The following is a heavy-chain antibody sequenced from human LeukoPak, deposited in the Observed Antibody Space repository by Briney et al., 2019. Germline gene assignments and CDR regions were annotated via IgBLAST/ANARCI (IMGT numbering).Heavy chain of an antibody. CDR2: SSSSSSYI. D-gene: IGHD3-3*01. Sequence: PGGSLRLSCAASGFTFSSYSMNWVRQAPGKGLEWVSSSSSSSSYIYYADSVKGRFTISRDNAKNSLYLQMNSLRAEDMALYYCAKDSLGGYFDYWGQGTLVTVSS. CDR3: AKDSLGGYFDY. CDR1: GFTFSSYS. V-gene: IGHV3-21*04. J-gene: IGHJ4*02.